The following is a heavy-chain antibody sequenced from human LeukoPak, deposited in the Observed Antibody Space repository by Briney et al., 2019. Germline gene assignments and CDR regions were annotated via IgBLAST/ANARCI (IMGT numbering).Heavy chain of an antibody. V-gene: IGHV3-23*01. J-gene: IGHJ4*02. CDR3: AKAPQEEAGHWGDVGLIDS. CDR1: GFTFSSYA. Sequence: GGSLRLSCAASGFTFSSYAMSWVRQAPGKGLEWVSAISGSGGSTYYADSVKGRFTISRDNSKNTLYLQMNSLRAEDPAVYYCAKAPQEEAGHWGDVGLIDSWGKGTLVTVSS. D-gene: IGHD7-27*01. CDR2: ISGSGGST.